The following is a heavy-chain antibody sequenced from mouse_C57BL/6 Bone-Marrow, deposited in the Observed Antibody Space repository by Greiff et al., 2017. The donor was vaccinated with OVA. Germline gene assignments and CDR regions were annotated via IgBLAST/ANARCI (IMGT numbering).Heavy chain of an antibody. CDR1: GFTFSDYG. CDR3: ARWYYRRFAY. Sequence: EVTLVESGGGLVKPGGSLTLSCAASGFTFSDYGMHWVRQAPEKGLEWVAYISSGSSTNYYADTVKGRFTISRDNAKNTLFLQMTSLRSEDTAMYYCARWYYRRFAYWGQGTLVTVSA. J-gene: IGHJ3*01. CDR2: ISSGSSTN. V-gene: IGHV5-17*01. D-gene: IGHD1-1*01.